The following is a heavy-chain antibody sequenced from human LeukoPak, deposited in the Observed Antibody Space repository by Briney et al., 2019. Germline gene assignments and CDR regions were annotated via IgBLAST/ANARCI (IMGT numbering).Heavy chain of an antibody. CDR2: ISGSGAST. J-gene: IGHJ1*01. V-gene: IGHV3-23*01. CDR3: AKQTEYNSNSPYHY. Sequence: GGSLRLSCAASGFTFSSYAMTWVRQAPGKGLEWVSGISGSGASTYYADSVKGRYTISRDNSKSTMYLEVNSLRAEDTAVYYCAKQTEYNSNSPYHYWGQGTLVTVSS. CDR1: GFTFSSYA. D-gene: IGHD5-24*01.